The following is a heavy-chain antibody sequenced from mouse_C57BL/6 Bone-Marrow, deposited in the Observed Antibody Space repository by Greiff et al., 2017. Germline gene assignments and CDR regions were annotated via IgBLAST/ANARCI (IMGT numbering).Heavy chain of an antibody. CDR2: ISSGSSTI. J-gene: IGHJ4*01. CDR1: GFTFSDYG. V-gene: IGHV5-17*01. CDR3: ARPPLPFYAMDY. Sequence: DVHLVESGGGLVKPGGSLKLSCAASGFTFSDYGMHWVRQAPEKGLEWVAYISSGSSTIYYADTVKGRFTISRDNAKNTLFLQMTSLRSEDTAMYYCARPPLPFYAMDYWGQGTSVTVSS.